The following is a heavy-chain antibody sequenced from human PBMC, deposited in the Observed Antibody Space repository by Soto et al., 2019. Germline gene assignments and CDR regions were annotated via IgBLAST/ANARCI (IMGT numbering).Heavy chain of an antibody. V-gene: IGHV4-59*01. CDR1: GDSFSDYY. CDR3: ARGHYSSGWPIDH. J-gene: IGHJ4*02. D-gene: IGHD6-19*01. CDR2: VFHSATT. Sequence: SETLSLTCTFSGDSFSDYYWNWIRQVPGKGLEWIGFVFHSATTSYNPSLKTRVAISDDTSKKQFSLRLTSVSAADTAIYYCARGHYSSGWPIDHWGQG.